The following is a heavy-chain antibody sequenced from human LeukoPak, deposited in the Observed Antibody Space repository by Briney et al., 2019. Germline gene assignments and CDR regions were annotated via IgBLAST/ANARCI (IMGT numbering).Heavy chain of an antibody. D-gene: IGHD2-8*01. CDR1: GYTLTELS. Sequence: ASVKVSCKVSGYTLTELSMYWVRQAPGKGLEWMGGFDPEDGETIYAQKFQGRVTMTRNTSISTAYMELSSLRSEDTAVYYCARDRANGVCFDYWGQGTLVTVSS. CDR2: FDPEDGET. CDR3: ARDRANGVCFDY. J-gene: IGHJ4*02. V-gene: IGHV1-24*01.